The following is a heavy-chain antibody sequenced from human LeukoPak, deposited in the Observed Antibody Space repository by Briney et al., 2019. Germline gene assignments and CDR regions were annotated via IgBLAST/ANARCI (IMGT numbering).Heavy chain of an antibody. Sequence: GGSLRLSCAPSGFTFSNYAMHWVRQAPGKGLEWVAVISYDGSKQFYADSVKGRFTVSRDNSRNMLYLQMNSLRPEDTAMFYCARDWGYSFGYYFDHWGQGTLVTVSS. D-gene: IGHD5-18*01. J-gene: IGHJ4*02. CDR3: ARDWGYSFGYYFDH. V-gene: IGHV3-30*04. CDR2: ISYDGSKQ. CDR1: GFTFSNYA.